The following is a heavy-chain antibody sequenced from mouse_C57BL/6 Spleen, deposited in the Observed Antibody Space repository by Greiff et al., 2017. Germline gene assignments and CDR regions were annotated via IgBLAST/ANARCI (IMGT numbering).Heavy chain of an antibody. CDR1: GYAFSSSW. CDR3: AYDGYYGY. D-gene: IGHD2-3*01. Sequence: VQRVESGPELVKPGASVKISCKASGYAFSSSWMNWVKQRPGKGLEWIGRIYPGDGDTNYNGKFKGKATLTADKSSSTAYMQLSSLTSEDSAVYFCAYDGYYGYWGQGTTLTVSS. V-gene: IGHV1-82*01. J-gene: IGHJ2*01. CDR2: IYPGDGDT.